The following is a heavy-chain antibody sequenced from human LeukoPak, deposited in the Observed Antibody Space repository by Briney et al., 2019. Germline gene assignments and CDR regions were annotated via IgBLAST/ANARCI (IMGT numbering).Heavy chain of an antibody. CDR2: IKQDGSEK. V-gene: IGHV3-7*01. CDR3: ARAPYDSSGPDAFDI. D-gene: IGHD3-22*01. J-gene: IGHJ3*02. Sequence: GGSLRLSCAASEFTLSNYWMSWVRQAPGKGLEWVANIKQDGSEKYYVDSVKGRFTISRDNAKNSLCLQMNSLRADDTAVYYCARAPYDSSGPDAFDIWGQGTMVTVSS. CDR1: EFTLSNYW.